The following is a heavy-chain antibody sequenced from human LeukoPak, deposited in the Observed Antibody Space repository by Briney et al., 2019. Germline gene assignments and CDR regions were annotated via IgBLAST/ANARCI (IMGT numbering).Heavy chain of an antibody. CDR2: ISGSGGST. CDR1: GFTFSSYA. V-gene: IGHV3-23*01. Sequence: GGSQRLSCAASGFTFSSYAMSWVRQAPGKGLEWVSAISGSGGSTYYADSVKGRFTISRDNSKNTLYLQMNSLRAEDTAVHYCAKDYDYGDSFYYYFDYWGQGTLVTVSS. J-gene: IGHJ4*02. CDR3: AKDYDYGDSFYYYFDY. D-gene: IGHD4-17*01.